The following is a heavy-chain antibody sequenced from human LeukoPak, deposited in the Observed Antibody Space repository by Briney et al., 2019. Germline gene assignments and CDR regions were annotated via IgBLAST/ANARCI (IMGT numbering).Heavy chain of an antibody. Sequence: ASVKVSCKASGYTFTSYYMHWVRQAPGQGLEWMGIINPSGGSTSYAQKSQGRVTMTRDTSTSTVYMELSSLKYGATPVYYCARKGNRLYSGSFDYWGQGTLVTVSS. V-gene: IGHV1-46*03. CDR1: GYTFTSYY. D-gene: IGHD1-26*01. CDR2: INPSGGST. J-gene: IGHJ4*02. CDR3: ARKGNRLYSGSFDY.